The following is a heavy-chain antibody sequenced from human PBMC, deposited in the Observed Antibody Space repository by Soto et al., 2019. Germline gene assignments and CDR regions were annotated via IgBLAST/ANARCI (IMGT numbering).Heavy chain of an antibody. CDR2: IVPIIATT. CDR3: ARCGCSNGWRFDH. Sequence: QVQLLPSGAEVKKPGSSVKVSCQASRDTFNTYAVSWVRQAPGQGPAWMGGIVPIIATTYYAENFQGRITITADDSTTTVYMALSDLRSEDTAIYYCARCGCSNGWRFDHWGQGTLLTVSS. V-gene: IGHV1-69*01. D-gene: IGHD4-4*01. CDR1: RDTFNTYA. J-gene: IGHJ4*02.